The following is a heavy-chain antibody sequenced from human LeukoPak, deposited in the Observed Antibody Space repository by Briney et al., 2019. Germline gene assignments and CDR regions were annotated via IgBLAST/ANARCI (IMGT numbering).Heavy chain of an antibody. CDR1: GGSISSGDYY. D-gene: IGHD3-22*01. J-gene: IGHJ5*02. Sequence: SQTLSLTCTVSGGSISSGDYYWSWIRQPPGKGLEWIGYMYYSGSTYYNPSLKSRATISVDTSKNQFSLKLTSVTAADTAVYYCARPYYYDSRIDPWGQGTLVTVSS. CDR2: MYYSGST. V-gene: IGHV4-30-4*01. CDR3: ARPYYYDSRIDP.